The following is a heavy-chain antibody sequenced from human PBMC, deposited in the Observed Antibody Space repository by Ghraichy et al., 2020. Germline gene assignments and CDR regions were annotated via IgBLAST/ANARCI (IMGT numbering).Heavy chain of an antibody. CDR1: AFTFSNYW. CDR3: ARGVPSGVDAFDI. CDR2: IKHDGSET. V-gene: IGHV3-7*01. J-gene: IGHJ3*02. D-gene: IGHD3-3*01. Sequence: GGSLRLSCAASAFTFSNYWMTWVRQAPGKGLGVVANIKHDGSETYYVDSVKGRFTISRDNAQNSLYLQMSSLRAEDTAVFYCARGVPSGVDAFDIWGQGTMVTVSS.